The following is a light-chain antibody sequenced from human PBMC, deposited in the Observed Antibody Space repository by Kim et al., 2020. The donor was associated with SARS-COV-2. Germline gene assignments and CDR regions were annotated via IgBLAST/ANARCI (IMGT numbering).Light chain of an antibody. CDR2: RNN. Sequence: GQRVTISCSGSSSNIGSNYVYWYQQVPGTAPKLLIFRNNQRPSGVSDRFSGSKSDTSASLAISGLRSEDEADYYCAVWDDSLSGRVFGGGTQLTVL. CDR1: SSNIGSNY. CDR3: AVWDDSLSGRV. J-gene: IGLJ3*02. V-gene: IGLV1-47*01.